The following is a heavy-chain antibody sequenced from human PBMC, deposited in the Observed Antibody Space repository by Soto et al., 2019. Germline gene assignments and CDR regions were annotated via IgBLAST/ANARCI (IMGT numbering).Heavy chain of an antibody. J-gene: IGHJ5*02. D-gene: IGHD4-17*01. CDR2: FDPEDGET. CDR3: ATIRDNGDYFSSYNWFDP. V-gene: IGHV1-24*01. Sequence: ASVKVSCKVSGYTLTELSMHWVRQAPGKGIEWMGGFDPEDGETIYAQKFQGRVTMTEDTSTDTAYMELSSLRSEDTAVYYCATIRDNGDYFSSYNWFDPWGQGTLVTVSS. CDR1: GYTLTELS.